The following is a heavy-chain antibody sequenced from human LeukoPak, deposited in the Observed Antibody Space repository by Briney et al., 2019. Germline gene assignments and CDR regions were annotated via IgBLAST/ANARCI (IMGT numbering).Heavy chain of an antibody. V-gene: IGHV3-30-3*01. Sequence: GRSLRPSCAASGFTFSSYAMHWVRQAPGKGLEWVAVISYDGSNKYYADSVKGRFTISRDNSKNTLYLQMNSLRAEDTAVYYCARDRRSSSAPVDYYMDVWGKGTTVTVSS. J-gene: IGHJ6*03. CDR2: ISYDGSNK. CDR1: GFTFSSYA. D-gene: IGHD6-6*01. CDR3: ARDRRSSSAPVDYYMDV.